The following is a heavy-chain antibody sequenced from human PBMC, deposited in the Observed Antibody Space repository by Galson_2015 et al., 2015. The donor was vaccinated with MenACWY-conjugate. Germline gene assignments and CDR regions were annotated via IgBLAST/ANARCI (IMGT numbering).Heavy chain of an antibody. D-gene: IGHD3-3*01. V-gene: IGHV3-7*03. CDR3: AREPGVTSDFWSGLESGWFDP. Sequence: SLRLSCAASGFTFSSYWMSWVRQAPGKGLEWVANIKQDGSEKYYVDSVKGRFTISRDNAKNSLYLQMNSLRAEDTAVYYCAREPGVTSDFWSGLESGWFDPWGQGTLVTVSS. CDR1: GFTFSSYW. J-gene: IGHJ5*02. CDR2: IKQDGSEK.